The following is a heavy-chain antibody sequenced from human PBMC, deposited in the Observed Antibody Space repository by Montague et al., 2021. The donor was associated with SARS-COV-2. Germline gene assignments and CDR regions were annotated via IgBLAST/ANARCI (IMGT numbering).Heavy chain of an antibody. CDR2: IYPSGGI. D-gene: IGHD6-13*01. CDR3: ARDSDFSSWHEAEDYFDY. Sequence: SETLSLTCSVSGGSISGYFWSWIRQPAGKGLEWIGRIYPSGGIXXXGRXXXHPSLKSRVTVSIDTSRNQFSLSLNSVTVADTAVYFCARDSDFSSWHEAEDYFDYWGQGILVAVSS. CDR1: GGSISGYF. V-gene: IGHV4-4*07. J-gene: IGHJ4*02.